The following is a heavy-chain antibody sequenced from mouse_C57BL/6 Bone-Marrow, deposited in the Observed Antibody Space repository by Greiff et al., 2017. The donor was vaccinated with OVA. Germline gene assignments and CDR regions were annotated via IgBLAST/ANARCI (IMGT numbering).Heavy chain of an antibody. V-gene: IGHV1-81*01. CDR2: IYPRSGNT. J-gene: IGHJ3*01. D-gene: IGHD1-1*01. CDR1: GYTFTSYG. Sequence: QVQLKQSGAELARPGASVKLSCKASGYTFTSYGISWVKQRTGQGLEWIGEIYPRSGNTYYNEKFKGKATLTADKSSSTAYMELRSLTSEDSAVYFCARRGSAWFAYWGQGTLVTVSA. CDR3: ARRGSAWFAY.